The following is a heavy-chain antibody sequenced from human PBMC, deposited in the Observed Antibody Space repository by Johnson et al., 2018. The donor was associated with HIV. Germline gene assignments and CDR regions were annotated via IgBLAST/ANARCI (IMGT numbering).Heavy chain of an antibody. CDR2: ASGSGGTT. D-gene: IGHD3-10*01. J-gene: IGHJ3*01. Sequence: VQLVESGGGVVQPGRSLRLSCAASGFTFSSYAVSWVRQAPGKGLEWVSGASGSGGTTYYADSVKGRFTISRDNARDTLYLQMHRLRAEDTAVYYCESVNSGACNVGGQGTMVT. V-gene: IGHV3-23*04. CDR3: ESVNSGACNV. CDR1: GFTFSSYA.